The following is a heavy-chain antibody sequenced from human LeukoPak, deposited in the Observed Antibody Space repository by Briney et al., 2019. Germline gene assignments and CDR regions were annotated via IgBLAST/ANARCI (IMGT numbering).Heavy chain of an antibody. Sequence: GRSLRLSCAASGFTFSSYGMHWVRQAPGKGLEWVAVIWYDGSNKYYADSVKGRFTISRDNSKNTLYLQMNSLRAEDTAVYYCARDSADANYYDSSGYVFDYWGQGTLVTVSS. CDR3: ARDSADANYYDSSGYVFDY. CDR2: IWYDGSNK. V-gene: IGHV3-33*01. D-gene: IGHD3-22*01. CDR1: GFTFSSYG. J-gene: IGHJ4*02.